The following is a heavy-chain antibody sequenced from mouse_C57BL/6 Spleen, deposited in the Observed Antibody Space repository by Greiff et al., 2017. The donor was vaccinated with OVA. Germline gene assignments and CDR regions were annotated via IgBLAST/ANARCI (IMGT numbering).Heavy chain of an antibody. CDR1: GFTFSDYY. J-gene: IGHJ1*03. CDR3: AREAFITTVVADCYFDV. V-gene: IGHV5-16*01. D-gene: IGHD1-1*01. Sequence: EVHLVESEGGLVQPGSSMKLSCTASGFTFSDYYMAWVRQVPEKGLEWVANINYDGSSTYYLDSLKSRFIFSRDNAKNILYLQMSSLKSEDTATYYCAREAFITTVVADCYFDVWGTGTTVTVSS. CDR2: INYDGSST.